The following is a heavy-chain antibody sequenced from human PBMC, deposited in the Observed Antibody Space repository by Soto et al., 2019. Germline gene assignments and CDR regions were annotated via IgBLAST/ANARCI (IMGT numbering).Heavy chain of an antibody. CDR2: IRSKAYGGTT. Sequence: GGSLRLSCTASGFTFGDYAMSWFRQAPGKGLEWVGFIRSKAYGGTTEYAASVKGRFTISRDDSKSIAYLQMNSLKTEDTAVYYCTTSTSTTPFDYWGQGTLVTVSS. CDR3: TTSTSTTPFDY. J-gene: IGHJ4*02. D-gene: IGHD1-26*01. CDR1: GFTFGDYA. V-gene: IGHV3-49*03.